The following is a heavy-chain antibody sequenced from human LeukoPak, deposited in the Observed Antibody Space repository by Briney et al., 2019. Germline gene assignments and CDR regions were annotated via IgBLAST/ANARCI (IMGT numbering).Heavy chain of an antibody. J-gene: IGHJ6*02. V-gene: IGHV3-7*01. D-gene: IGHD5-12*01. CDR3: ARDGRGGYDLLLDNYYYYGMDV. CDR1: GFTFGSYW. Sequence: GRSLTLSWAASGFTFGSYWTSWVSQAPGKWLEWVANIKQDGSEKYYVDSVKGRFTISRDNAKNSLYLQMNSLRVEDTAVYFCARDGRGGYDLLLDNYYYYGMDVWGQGTTVTVSS. CDR2: IKQDGSEK.